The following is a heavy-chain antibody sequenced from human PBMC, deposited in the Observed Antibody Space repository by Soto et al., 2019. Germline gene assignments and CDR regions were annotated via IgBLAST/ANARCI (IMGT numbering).Heavy chain of an antibody. CDR1: GITFSDHY. J-gene: IGHJ4*02. Sequence: EVQLVECGGGLVQPGVSLTRSCAVSGITFSDHYMEWVRQAPGKGLEWVARSRNKAKSYSTDFAASVKGRFTISRDESKNSLYLQMNSLKTEDTAVYYCSILEGAWDQGTLVTVSS. D-gene: IGHD2-21*01. V-gene: IGHV3-72*01. CDR3: SILEGA. CDR2: SRNKAKSYST.